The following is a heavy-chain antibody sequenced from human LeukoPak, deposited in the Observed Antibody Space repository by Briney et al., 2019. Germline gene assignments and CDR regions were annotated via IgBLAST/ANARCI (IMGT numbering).Heavy chain of an antibody. V-gene: IGHV3-21*01. J-gene: IGHJ4*02. Sequence: GGSLRLSCADSGFIFSSYNMNWVRQAPGKGLEWVSFISSSSSYIYYADSVKGRFTISRDNAKNSLYLQMNSLRAEDTAVYYCARAPGYRSFLDYWGQGTLVTVSS. D-gene: IGHD6-13*01. CDR3: ARAPGYRSFLDY. CDR1: GFIFSSYN. CDR2: ISSSSSYI.